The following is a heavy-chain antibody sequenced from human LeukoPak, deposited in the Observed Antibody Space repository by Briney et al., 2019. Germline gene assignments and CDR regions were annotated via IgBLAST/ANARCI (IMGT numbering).Heavy chain of an antibody. J-gene: IGHJ4*02. Sequence: KASETLSLTCAVYGGSFSGYYWSWIRQPPGKGLEWIGEINHSGSTNYNPSLKSRVTISVDTSKNQFSLKLSSVTAADTAVYYCARGPYSSSWYRYLGYWGQGTLVTVSS. V-gene: IGHV4-34*01. CDR3: ARGPYSSSWYRYLGY. CDR2: INHSGST. CDR1: GGSFSGYY. D-gene: IGHD6-13*01.